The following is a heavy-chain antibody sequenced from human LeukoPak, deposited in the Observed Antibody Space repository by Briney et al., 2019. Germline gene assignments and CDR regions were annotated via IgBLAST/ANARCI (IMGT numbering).Heavy chain of an antibody. CDR2: ISADGRTQ. CDR1: GFTFSTYS. V-gene: IGHV3-30*03. Sequence: GGSLRLSCAASGFTFSTYSIRWVRQAPGKGLEWVTVISADGRTQYYSDSVKGRFTISRDNSLNTLHLQMNSLRTGDTAVYYCAREFGHDRWYFDYWGQGALVTVSS. J-gene: IGHJ4*02. CDR3: AREFGHDRWYFDY. D-gene: IGHD5-12*01.